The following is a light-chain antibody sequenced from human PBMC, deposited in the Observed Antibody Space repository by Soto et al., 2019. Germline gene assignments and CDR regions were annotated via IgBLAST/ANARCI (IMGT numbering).Light chain of an antibody. Sequence: QAVVTQSPSVSAAPGQTVSISCSGTSSNIENNYVSWYQVLPKTAPKLLIYDNLKRPSGIPDRFSGSKSGTSATLVITGLQTGDEADYYCGTWESSRNWVFGGGTQLTVL. CDR2: DNL. CDR3: GTWESSRNWV. V-gene: IGLV1-51*01. CDR1: SSNIENNY. J-gene: IGLJ3*02.